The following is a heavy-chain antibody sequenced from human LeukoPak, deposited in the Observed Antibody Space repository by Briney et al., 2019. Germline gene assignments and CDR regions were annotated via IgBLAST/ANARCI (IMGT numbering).Heavy chain of an antibody. CDR3: SRENGAFSPFGY. Sequence: PSGTLSLTCGVSGGSISNTNWWCWVRQPPGQGLEWVGEISLTGLTHYNPSLESRVTVSLDKPKNQLSLNLTSVTAADTAVYYCSRENGAFSPFGYWGQGTLVTVLS. CDR1: GGSISNTNW. D-gene: IGHD2-8*01. V-gene: IGHV4-4*02. CDR2: ISLTGLT. J-gene: IGHJ4*02.